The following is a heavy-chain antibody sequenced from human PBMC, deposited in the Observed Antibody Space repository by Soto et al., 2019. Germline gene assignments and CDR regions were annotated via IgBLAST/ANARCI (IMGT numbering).Heavy chain of an antibody. CDR1: GFTFSDYY. J-gene: IGHJ4*02. D-gene: IGHD3-3*01. CDR2: ISSSGSTI. CDR3: ARVKMTPEWYFDY. Sequence: GSLRLSCAASGFTFSDYYMSWIRQAPGKGLEWVSYISSSGSTIYYADSVKGRFTISRDNAKNSLYLQMNSLRAEDTAVYYCARVKMTPEWYFDYWGQGTLVTVSS. V-gene: IGHV3-11*04.